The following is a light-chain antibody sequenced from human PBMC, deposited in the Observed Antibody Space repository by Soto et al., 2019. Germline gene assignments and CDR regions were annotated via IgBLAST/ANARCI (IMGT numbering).Light chain of an antibody. V-gene: IGKV3-11*01. J-gene: IGKJ4*01. Sequence: EIVLTQSPATLSLSPGERATLSCRASQSVGNNLAWYQQKPGQAPGLLIYEASTRVTGIPARYSGSRSGTDFTLTISSLEPEDFVVYYGQQHANWPLTFGGGTKVEIK. CDR2: EAS. CDR3: QQHANWPLT. CDR1: QSVGNN.